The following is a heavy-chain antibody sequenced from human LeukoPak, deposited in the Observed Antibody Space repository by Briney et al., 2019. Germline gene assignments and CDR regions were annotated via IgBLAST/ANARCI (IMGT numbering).Heavy chain of an antibody. CDR1: GGSISSSTYY. Sequence: SETLSLTCTVSGGSISSSTYYWAWIRQSPGKGLEWIGSITYSGSTYYNPSLESRVTISVDTSKNQFSLKLSSVTAADTAVYYCARGRRVFNWFDPWGQGTLVTVSS. V-gene: IGHV4-39*01. J-gene: IGHJ5*02. CDR2: ITYSGST. CDR3: ARGRRVFNWFDP. D-gene: IGHD3-3*01.